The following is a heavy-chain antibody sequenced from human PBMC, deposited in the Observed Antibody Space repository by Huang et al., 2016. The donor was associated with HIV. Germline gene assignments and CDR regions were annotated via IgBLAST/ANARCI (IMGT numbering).Heavy chain of an antibody. CDR1: TFTFGAYW. D-gene: IGHD1-7*01. J-gene: IGHJ6*02. Sequence: VESGGRSVQPGGSIKLSCVGSTFTFGAYWMSWVRQPPGKGLEGGANIKQDESEKDYVDSVRGRFNISRDNAGKVLFLEMDDLRVEDTAIYFCATKTAGMDIWGQGTTVTVSS. CDR2: IKQDESEK. V-gene: IGHV3-7*01. CDR3: ATKTAGMDI.